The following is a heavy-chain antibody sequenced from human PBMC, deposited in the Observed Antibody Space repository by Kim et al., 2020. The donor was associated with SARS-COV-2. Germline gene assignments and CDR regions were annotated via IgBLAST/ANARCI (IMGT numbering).Heavy chain of an antibody. CDR1: GYTFTSYY. CDR2: INPSGGST. CDR3: ASPLYDSSGPWYYYGMDV. D-gene: IGHD3-22*01. J-gene: IGHJ6*02. V-gene: IGHV1-46*01. Sequence: ASVKVSCKASGYTFTSYYMHWVRQAPGQGLEWMGIINPSGGSTSYAQKFQGRVTMTRDTSTSTVYMELSSLRSEDTAVYYCASPLYDSSGPWYYYGMDVWGQGTTVTVSS.